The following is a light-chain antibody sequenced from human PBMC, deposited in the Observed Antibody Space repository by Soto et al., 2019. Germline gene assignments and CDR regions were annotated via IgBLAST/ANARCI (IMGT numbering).Light chain of an antibody. Sequence: DIQMTQSPSSLSASVGDRVTITCRASQSINSYLNWYQQKPGKAPKFLIYAASSLESGVPSRFSGSGSGTDFTLTISSLQSEDCATYYCQQSYSSPWTFGQGTKVEIK. J-gene: IGKJ1*01. CDR2: AAS. CDR1: QSINSY. CDR3: QQSYSSPWT. V-gene: IGKV1-39*01.